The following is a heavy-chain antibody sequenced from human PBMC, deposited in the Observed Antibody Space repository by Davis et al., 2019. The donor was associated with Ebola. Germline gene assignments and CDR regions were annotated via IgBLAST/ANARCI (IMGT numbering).Heavy chain of an antibody. CDR2: IYYSGST. Sequence: MPSETLSLTCTVAAGSISSYYWSWIRQPPGKGLEWIGYIYYSGSTNYNPSLKSRVTISVDKSKNQFSLKLSSVTAADTAVYYCARTYADNWHFIDFWGQGTLVTVSA. V-gene: IGHV4-59*01. D-gene: IGHD1-1*01. CDR3: ARTYADNWHFIDF. CDR1: AGSISSYY. J-gene: IGHJ4*02.